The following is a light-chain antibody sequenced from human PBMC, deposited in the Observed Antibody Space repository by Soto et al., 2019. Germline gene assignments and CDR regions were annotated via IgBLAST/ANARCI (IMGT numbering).Light chain of an antibody. J-gene: IGKJ1*01. V-gene: IGKV1-5*01. CDR3: QQYNSYPWT. Sequence: DIQMTQSPSTLSASVGDRVTITCRASQSISSWLAWYQQKPGKAPKLLIYDASSLESVVPSRFSGSGSGTEFTITISSLQPDDFETYYCQQYNSYPWTFGQGTKVEIK. CDR2: DAS. CDR1: QSISSW.